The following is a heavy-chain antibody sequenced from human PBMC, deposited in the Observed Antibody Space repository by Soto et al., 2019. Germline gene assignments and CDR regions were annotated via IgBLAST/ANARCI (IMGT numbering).Heavy chain of an antibody. Sequence: EVQLVESGGGLIQPGGSLRLSCAASGFTVSSNYMSWVRQAPGKGLEWVSVIYSGGSTYYADSVKGRFTISRDNSKNSLYLQMNSLRAEDTAVYYCARDPLPAYYYYYGMDVWGQGTTVTVSS. J-gene: IGHJ6*02. CDR1: GFTVSSNY. CDR2: IYSGGST. V-gene: IGHV3-53*01. CDR3: ARDPLPAYYYYYGMDV.